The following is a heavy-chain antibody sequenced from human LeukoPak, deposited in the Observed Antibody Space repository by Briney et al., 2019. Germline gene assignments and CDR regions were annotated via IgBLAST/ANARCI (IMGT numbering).Heavy chain of an antibody. Sequence: AGGSLRLSCAASGLTFDGYGMSWVRQVPGKGLEWVSGINWNGGSTGYADSVKGRFTISRDNAKNSLYLQMNSLRAEDTALYYCARDRRTVRWFDYYFDYWGQGTLVTVSS. CDR2: INWNGGST. J-gene: IGHJ4*02. CDR3: ARDRRTVRWFDYYFDY. CDR1: GLTFDGYG. D-gene: IGHD4-23*01. V-gene: IGHV3-20*04.